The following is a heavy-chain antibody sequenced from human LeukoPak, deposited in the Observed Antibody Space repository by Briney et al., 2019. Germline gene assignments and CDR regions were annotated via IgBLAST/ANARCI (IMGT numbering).Heavy chain of an antibody. D-gene: IGHD4-23*01. Sequence: ASVKVSSKASGYTFTSYDLNWVPPAPGQGLEWVGWLNPNSGKTGYAQNFHGRVTITRNISISTVYMELSSLRSEDTAVYYCARDYGGNSGWFDPWGQGTLVTVSS. V-gene: IGHV1-8*03. J-gene: IGHJ5*02. CDR2: LNPNSGKT. CDR1: GYTFTSYD. CDR3: ARDYGGNSGWFDP.